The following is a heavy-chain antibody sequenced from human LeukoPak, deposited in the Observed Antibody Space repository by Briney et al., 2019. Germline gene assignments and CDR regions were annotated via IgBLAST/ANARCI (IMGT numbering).Heavy chain of an antibody. Sequence: GGSLRLSCAASGFIFSSFAMTWVRQAPGKGLEWVSSITGGHYATYNTDSVKGRFTISRDNAKNTLYLQMNSLRADDTAIYYCTKDPNGDYIGAFDPWGQGTLVTVSS. CDR2: ITGGHYAT. J-gene: IGHJ5*02. CDR1: GFIFSSFA. V-gene: IGHV3-23*01. CDR3: TKDPNGDYIGAFDP. D-gene: IGHD4-17*01.